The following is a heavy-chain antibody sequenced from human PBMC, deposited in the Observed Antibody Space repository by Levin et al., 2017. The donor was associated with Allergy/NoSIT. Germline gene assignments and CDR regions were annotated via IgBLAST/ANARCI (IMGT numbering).Heavy chain of an antibody. V-gene: IGHV3-33*01. Sequence: LSLPCAASGFTFRSSGMHWVRQAPGKGLEWVAVIWYDGSNKYYADSVKGRFTISRDNSKNTLYLQMNSLRAEDTAVYYCARGGGPYCSSTSCYGFGYWGQGTLVTVSS. CDR3: ARGGGPYCSSTSCYGFGY. CDR2: IWYDGSNK. CDR1: GFTFRSSG. D-gene: IGHD2-2*01. J-gene: IGHJ4*02.